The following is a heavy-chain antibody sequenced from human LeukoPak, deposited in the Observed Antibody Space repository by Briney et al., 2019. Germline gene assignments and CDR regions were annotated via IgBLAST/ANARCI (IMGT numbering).Heavy chain of an antibody. Sequence: PSGTLSLTCAVSGGSISSSNWWSWVRQPPGKGLEWIGYIYYSGSTNYNPSLKSRVTISVDTSKNQFSLKLSSVTAADTAVYYCARDPASTGWYYFDYWGQGTLVTVSS. D-gene: IGHD6-19*01. CDR2: IYYSGST. CDR1: GGSISSSNW. CDR3: ARDPASTGWYYFDY. V-gene: IGHV4-4*02. J-gene: IGHJ4*02.